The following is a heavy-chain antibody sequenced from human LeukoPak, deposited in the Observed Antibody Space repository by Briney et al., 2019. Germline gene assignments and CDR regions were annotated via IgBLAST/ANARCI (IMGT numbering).Heavy chain of an antibody. J-gene: IGHJ2*01. CDR3: ARGEAAAAADWYFDL. CDR2: IYYSGST. V-gene: IGHV4-39*07. D-gene: IGHD6-13*01. Sequence: SETLSLTCTLSGGSISSSSYYWGWIRLPPGKGLEWIGCIYYSGSTYYDTSLKSRVTISVDTSKNQFSLKLSSVTAADTVVYYCARGEAAAAADWYFDLWGRGTLVTVSS. CDR1: GGSISSSSYY.